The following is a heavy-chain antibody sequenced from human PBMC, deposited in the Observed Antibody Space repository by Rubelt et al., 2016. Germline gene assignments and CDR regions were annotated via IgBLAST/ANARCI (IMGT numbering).Heavy chain of an antibody. CDR2: ITGGSTTK. CDR3: ARSGSGWDFNY. J-gene: IGHJ4*02. CDR1: GFTFSDYA. D-gene: IGHD6-19*01. V-gene: IGHV3-48*04. Sequence: EVQLVESGGGLVQPGGSLRLSCAASGFTFSDYAMNWVRQSPGKGLEWVAYITGGSTTKYYADSVRGRFTISRDNAKNSLYLQLNSLRAEDTAVYYCARSGSGWDFNYWGQGTLVTVSS.